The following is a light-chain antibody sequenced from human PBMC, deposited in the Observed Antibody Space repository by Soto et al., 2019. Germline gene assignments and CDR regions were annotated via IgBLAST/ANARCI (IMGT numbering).Light chain of an antibody. Sequence: QSALPQPASVYGSPGQSITISCTGTSSDVGGSNSVSWYQQHPGKAPKLLIYDVSNRPSGVSNRFSGSKSDNTASLTISGLQAEDEADYYCSSYATGGSYVFGTGTKVTVL. J-gene: IGLJ1*01. CDR3: SSYATGGSYV. V-gene: IGLV2-14*01. CDR2: DVS. CDR1: SSDVGGSNS.